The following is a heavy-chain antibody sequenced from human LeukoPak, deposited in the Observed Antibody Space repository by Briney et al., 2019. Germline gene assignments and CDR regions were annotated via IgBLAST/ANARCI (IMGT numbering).Heavy chain of an antibody. CDR2: IKQDGSEK. CDR3: ARHIVATL. V-gene: IGHV3-7*01. D-gene: IGHD5-12*01. CDR1: GFTFSNYW. J-gene: IGHJ4*02. Sequence: GGSLRLSCDASGFTFSNYWMTWVRQAPGKGLEWVASIKQDGSEKHYVDSVKGRFTISRDNAKNSLYLQMNSLRAEDTAMYYCARHIVATLRGQGTLVTVSS.